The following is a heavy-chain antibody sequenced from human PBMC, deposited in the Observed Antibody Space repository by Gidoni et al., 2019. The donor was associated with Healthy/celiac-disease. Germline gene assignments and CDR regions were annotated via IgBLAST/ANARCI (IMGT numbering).Heavy chain of an antibody. J-gene: IGHJ4*02. CDR3: AKSRTGYCSGGRCPIFDY. CDR2: ISGSGGST. Sequence: LQLLESGGGLVQPGGSLRLSCAASGFTLSSYAMSWVRQAPGKGLAWVSAISGSGGSTYYAGSVKGRFNISRDKSKDPLDLQMNSLGAEDTAVYYCAKSRTGYCSGGRCPIFDYWGQGTLVTVSS. V-gene: IGHV3-23*01. D-gene: IGHD2-15*01. CDR1: GFTLSSYA.